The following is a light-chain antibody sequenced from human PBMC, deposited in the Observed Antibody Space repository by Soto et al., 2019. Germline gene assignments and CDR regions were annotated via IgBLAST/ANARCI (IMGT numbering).Light chain of an antibody. Sequence: DIQMTQSPSSLSASVGDRVTITCRASQSISSYLNWYQHKPGKAPKLLIYAASILQSGVPSRFSGSGSGTDFTLTVSSLQPEDFATYFCQQSYSTPRTFGQGTKVEVK. CDR3: QQSYSTPRT. CDR2: AAS. V-gene: IGKV1-39*01. CDR1: QSISSY. J-gene: IGKJ1*01.